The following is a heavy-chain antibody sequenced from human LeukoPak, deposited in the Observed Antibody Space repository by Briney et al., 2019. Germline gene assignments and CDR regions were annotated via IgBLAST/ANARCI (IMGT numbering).Heavy chain of an antibody. CDR1: GYTFTSYD. J-gene: IGHJ3*02. D-gene: IGHD4-17*01. CDR2: MNPNSANT. Sequence: ASVKVSCKASGYTFTSYDINWVRQATGQGLEWMGWMNPNSANTGYAQKFQGRVTMTRNTSISTAYMELSSLRSEDTAVYYCARAFTDYGDYDAFDIWGQGTMVTVSS. V-gene: IGHV1-8*01. CDR3: ARAFTDYGDYDAFDI.